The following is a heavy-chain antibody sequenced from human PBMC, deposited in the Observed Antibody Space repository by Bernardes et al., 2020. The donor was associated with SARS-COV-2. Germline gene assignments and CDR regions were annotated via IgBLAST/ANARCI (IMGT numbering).Heavy chain of an antibody. D-gene: IGHD6-19*01. CDR2: ICYSGGT. CDR1: GASISSHC. Sequence: SETLSLTCSVSGASISSHCWSWIRQPPGKRLEWIGYICYSGGTNYNPSLKSRVTISLDTSKNQLSLKLRSVTAADTAIYDCARIANAGWHFDYWGQGTLVTVSS. J-gene: IGHJ4*02. CDR3: ARIANAGWHFDY. V-gene: IGHV4-59*11.